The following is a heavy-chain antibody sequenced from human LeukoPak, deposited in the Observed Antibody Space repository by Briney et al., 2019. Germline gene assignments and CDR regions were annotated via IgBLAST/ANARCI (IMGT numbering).Heavy chain of an antibody. J-gene: IGHJ4*02. CDR3: AKRPPDYGDYVTYFHY. CDR1: GFSFISYG. CDR2: ISDDGRNK. Sequence: PGGSLRLSCAASGFSFISYGMHWVRQAPGKGLEWVGVISDDGRNKNYADSVKGRFTISRDNSKDTLYLQMNSLRDEDTAVYYCAKRPPDYGDYVTYFHYWGQGTLVTVSS. D-gene: IGHD4-17*01. V-gene: IGHV3-30*18.